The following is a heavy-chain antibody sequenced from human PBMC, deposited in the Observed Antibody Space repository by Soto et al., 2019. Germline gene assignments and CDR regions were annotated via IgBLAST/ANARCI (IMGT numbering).Heavy chain of an antibody. D-gene: IGHD6-6*01. CDR3: ARQGMAARKYFHRYLDV. V-gene: IGHV3-30-3*02. CDR2: VSCNGSST. J-gene: IGHJ6*02. CDR1: GFTFSGYA. Sequence: AWSLTLPCAASGFTFSGYAFLWVRQAPGKWLEWVTLVSCNGSSTLVADSVKGRFTISRDNSQNTLYLQMNSLRAEDTAVYYCARQGMAARKYFHRYLDVRGQRTTVTVSS.